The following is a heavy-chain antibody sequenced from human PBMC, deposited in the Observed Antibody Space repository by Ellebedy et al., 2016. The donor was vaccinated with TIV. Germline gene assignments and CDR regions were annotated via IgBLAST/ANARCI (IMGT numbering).Heavy chain of an antibody. V-gene: IGHV3-11*01. J-gene: IGHJ6*02. CDR2: ISSSGDTL. CDR1: GFIFRDYY. D-gene: IGHD3-22*01. Sequence: GGSLRLSCEASGFIFRDYYMSWIRQAPGKGLEWISEISSSGDTLYYADSIKGRFTISRDNANKKSLYLQMTSLRSDDTAVYYCARDRASMTMILVEFYYYAMDVWGQGTTVIVSS. CDR3: ARDRASMTMILVEFYYYAMDV.